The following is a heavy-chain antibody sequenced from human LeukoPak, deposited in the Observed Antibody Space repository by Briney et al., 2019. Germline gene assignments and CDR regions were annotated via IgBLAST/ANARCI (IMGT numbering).Heavy chain of an antibody. Sequence: GGSLRLSCAASGFTFSSYAMSWVRQAPGKGLEWVSAINGSGGSTYYADSVKGRFTISRDNSKTTLYLQMNSLRAEDTAVYYCAKDCLRRKAAAGTDYFDYWGQGTLVTVSS. CDR3: AKDCLRRKAAAGTDYFDY. V-gene: IGHV3-23*01. CDR2: INGSGGST. CDR1: GFTFSSYA. D-gene: IGHD6-13*01. J-gene: IGHJ4*02.